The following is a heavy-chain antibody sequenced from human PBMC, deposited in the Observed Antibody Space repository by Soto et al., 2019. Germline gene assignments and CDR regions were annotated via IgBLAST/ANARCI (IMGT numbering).Heavy chain of an antibody. J-gene: IGHJ5*02. CDR3: ARSIQESIGVAGPKDIWFDP. V-gene: IGHV1-69*02. Sequence: QVQLVQSGAEVKRPGSSVKVSCQTSGGTFRTYTINWVRQAPGQGLEWMGRIIPILDVANYAQKFQGRVTITAAKSTRTAHMESRSLRSADTAVYYCARSIQESIGVAGPKDIWFDPWGQGTLVTVSS. CDR1: GGTFRTYT. D-gene: IGHD6-19*01. CDR2: IIPILDVA.